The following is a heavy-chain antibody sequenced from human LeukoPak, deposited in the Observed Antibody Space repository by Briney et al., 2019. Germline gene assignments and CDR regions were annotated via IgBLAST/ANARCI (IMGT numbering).Heavy chain of an antibody. Sequence: GGSLRLSCAASGFTFSSYAMHWVRQAPGKGLEWVAIISYDGSDKYFADSVKGRLTISRDNSKSTLYLQMISLRTEDTAVYYCARADGSVAGPPSGHWGQGTLVTVSS. CDR1: GFTFSSYA. D-gene: IGHD6-19*01. CDR3: ARADGSVAGPPSGH. J-gene: IGHJ4*02. V-gene: IGHV3-30-3*01. CDR2: ISYDGSDK.